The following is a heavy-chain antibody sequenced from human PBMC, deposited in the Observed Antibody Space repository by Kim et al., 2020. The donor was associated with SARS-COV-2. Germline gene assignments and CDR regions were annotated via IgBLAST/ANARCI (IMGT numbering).Heavy chain of an antibody. D-gene: IGHD3-16*01. Sequence: GGSLRLSCAVSGFTFSNVAMNWVRQAPGKGLEWVSAISGTGTDTYYADSVKGRVTISRDISKNTLYLEMNSLRAEDTATYYCLNDVWGYAGMDGWAQGTT. CDR1: GFTFSNVA. CDR3: LNDVWGYAGMDG. V-gene: IGHV3-23*01. J-gene: IGHJ6*02. CDR2: ISGTGTDT.